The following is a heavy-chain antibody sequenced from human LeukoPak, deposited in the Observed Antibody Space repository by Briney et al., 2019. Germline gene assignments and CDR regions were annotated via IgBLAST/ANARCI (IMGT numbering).Heavy chain of an antibody. CDR1: GGYFSDYY. D-gene: IGHD2-2*01. J-gene: IGHJ3*02. Sequence: PSETLSLTCAVYGGYFSDYYWSWIRQLPGKALEWIGEINHSGSTNYNPSLKSRVTISVDTSKNQFSLKLSSVTAADTAVYYCARVLIVVVPAAMVDAFDIWGQGTMVTVSS. CDR3: ARVLIVVVPAAMVDAFDI. V-gene: IGHV4-34*01. CDR2: INHSGST.